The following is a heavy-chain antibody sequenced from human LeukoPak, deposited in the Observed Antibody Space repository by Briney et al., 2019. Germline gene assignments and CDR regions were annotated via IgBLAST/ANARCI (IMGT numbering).Heavy chain of an antibody. V-gene: IGHV3-33*06. CDR3: AKSSGSAYYYYGMDV. CDR2: IWYDGSNK. CDR1: GFTFSSYG. J-gene: IGHJ6*02. Sequence: GRSLRLSCAASGFTFSSYGMHWVRQAPGKGLEWVAVIWYDGSNKYYADSVKGRFTISRDNSKNTLYLQMNSLRAEDTAVYYCAKSSGSAYYYYGMDVWGQGTTVTVSS. D-gene: IGHD3-10*01.